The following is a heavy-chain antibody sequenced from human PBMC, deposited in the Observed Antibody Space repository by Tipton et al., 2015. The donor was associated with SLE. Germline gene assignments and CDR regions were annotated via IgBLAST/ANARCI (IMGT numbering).Heavy chain of an antibody. J-gene: IGHJ4*02. CDR3: ARAVDILTD. V-gene: IGHV4-30-4*07. CDR2: IYYSGST. Sequence: TLSLTCAVSGASISSGGYSWSWIRQPPGKGLEWIGYIYYSGSTNYNPSLKSRVTISVDTSKNQFSLKVSSVTAADTAVYFCARAVDILTDWGQGTLLTVSS. CDR1: GASISSGGYS. D-gene: IGHD3-9*01.